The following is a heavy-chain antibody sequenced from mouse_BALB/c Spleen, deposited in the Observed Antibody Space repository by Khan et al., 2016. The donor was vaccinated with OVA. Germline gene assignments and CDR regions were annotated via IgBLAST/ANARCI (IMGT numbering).Heavy chain of an antibody. D-gene: IGHD2-14*01. J-gene: IGHJ2*01. V-gene: IGHV1S136*01. CDR2: IYPYNDGT. CDR1: GYTFTSSV. CDR3: ARSYRNGVYFDY. Sequence: VRLQQSGPELVKPGASVKMSCKASGYTFTSSVIHWVRQKPGQGLDWIGYIYPYNDGTKYNEKFKGKATLTSDKSSSTAYMELSSLTSEDSAVYYLARSYRNGVYFDYWGQGTTLTVSS.